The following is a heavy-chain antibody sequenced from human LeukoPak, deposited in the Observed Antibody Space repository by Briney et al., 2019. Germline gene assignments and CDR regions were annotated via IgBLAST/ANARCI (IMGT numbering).Heavy chain of an antibody. V-gene: IGHV3-53*01. CDR2: IYSGGST. Sequence: PGGSLRLSCAASGFTFSSYAMSWVRQAPGKGLEWVSVIYSGGSTYYADSVKGRFTISRDNSKNTLYLQMNSLRAEDTAVYYCARVYGVITTDYFDYWGQGTLVTVSS. J-gene: IGHJ4*02. CDR3: ARVYGVITTDYFDY. D-gene: IGHD3-22*01. CDR1: GFTFSSYA.